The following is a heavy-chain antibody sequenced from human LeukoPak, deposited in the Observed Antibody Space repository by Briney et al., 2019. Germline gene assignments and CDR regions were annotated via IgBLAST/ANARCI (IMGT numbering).Heavy chain of an antibody. CDR2: IYSSGST. J-gene: IGHJ4*02. CDR1: GGSISNYF. V-gene: IGHV4-59*08. Sequence: SETLSLTCSVSGGSISNYFWTWIRQPPGKGLEWIGYIYSSGSTYYNPSLKSRVTISVDTSKNQFSLKLNSVTAADTGLYYCARHLPVTPFDYWGQGTLVTVSS. D-gene: IGHD4-17*01. CDR3: ARHLPVTPFDY.